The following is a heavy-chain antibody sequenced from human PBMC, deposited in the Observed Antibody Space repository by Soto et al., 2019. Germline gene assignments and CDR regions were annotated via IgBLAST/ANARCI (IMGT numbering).Heavy chain of an antibody. CDR3: ARELVSFQSNWFDP. J-gene: IGHJ5*02. D-gene: IGHD3-10*01. V-gene: IGHV4-4*07. CDR1: CVTFINSY. Sequence: PSETLSLTCTFSCVTFINSYWSWIRQPAGKGLEWIGRVFGSGSANYNPSLQGRVTMSVDTTKNQVSLKLTSVTAADTAVYFCARELVSFQSNWFDPWGPGTLVTVSS. CDR2: VFGSGSA.